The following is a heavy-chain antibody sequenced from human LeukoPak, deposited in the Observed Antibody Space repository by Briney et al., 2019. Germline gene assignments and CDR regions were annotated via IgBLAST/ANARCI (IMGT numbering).Heavy chain of an antibody. D-gene: IGHD3-10*01. CDR3: ARGSVLKHRSGAFDI. J-gene: IGHJ3*02. Sequence: SQTLSLTCAISGGSVSSNSAAWNWIRQSPSRGLEWLGRTYYRSKWYNDYAVSVKSRITIDPDTSKNQFSLQLNSVTPEDTAVYYCARGSVLKHRSGAFDIWGQGTMVTVSS. CDR1: GGSVSSNSAA. V-gene: IGHV6-1*01. CDR2: TYYRSKWYN.